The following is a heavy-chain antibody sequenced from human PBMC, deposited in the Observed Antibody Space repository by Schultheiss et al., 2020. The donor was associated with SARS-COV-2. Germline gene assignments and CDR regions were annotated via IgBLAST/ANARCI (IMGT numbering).Heavy chain of an antibody. CDR1: GFTFSSYG. CDR2: IWYDGSNK. CDR3: ARGRSLNSGGFGVWWFDP. D-gene: IGHD3-3*01. V-gene: IGHV3-33*01. Sequence: GGSLRLSCAASGFTFSSYGMHWVRQAPGKGLEWVAVIWYDGSNKYYADSVKGRFTISRDNSKNTLYLQMGSLRAEDTAVYYCARGRSLNSGGFGVWWFDPWGQGTLVTVSS. J-gene: IGHJ5*02.